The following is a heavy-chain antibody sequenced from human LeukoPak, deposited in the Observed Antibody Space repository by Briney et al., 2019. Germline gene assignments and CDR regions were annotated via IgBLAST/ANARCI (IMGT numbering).Heavy chain of an antibody. V-gene: IGHV3-30*18. CDR3: AKDQGSGATGFDY. CDR1: GFTFSSCG. D-gene: IGHD1-26*01. Sequence: GGSLRLSCAASGFTFSSCGMHWVRQAPGKGLEWVAVISYDGSNKYYADSVKGRFTISRDNSKNTLYLQMNSLRAEDTAVYYCAKDQGSGATGFDYWGQGTLVTVSS. CDR2: ISYDGSNK. J-gene: IGHJ4*02.